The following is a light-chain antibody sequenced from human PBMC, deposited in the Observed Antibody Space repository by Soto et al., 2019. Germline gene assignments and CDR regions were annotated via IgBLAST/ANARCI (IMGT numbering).Light chain of an antibody. CDR2: GAS. J-gene: IGKJ1*01. CDR1: QSVSNNY. CDR3: HQRQSWPRT. V-gene: IGKV3-20*01. Sequence: EIVLTQSPGTLSLSPGERATLSCRASQSVSNNYLAWYQQKPGQAPRLLIYGASSRATGIPARFSASGTGTDFTLTISGVQPEDFAVYYCHQRQSWPRTFGQGTKVDIK.